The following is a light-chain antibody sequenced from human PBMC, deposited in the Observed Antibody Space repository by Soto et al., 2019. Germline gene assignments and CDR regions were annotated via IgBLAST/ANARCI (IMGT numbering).Light chain of an antibody. CDR3: AAWDDSLSGPV. Sequence: QSVLTQPPSVSGTPGQRVTIYCSGSSSNIGRNHVYWYQQLPGTAPKVLIYSNNQRPSGVPDRFSGSKSGTSASLAISGLRSEDEADYHCAAWDDSLSGPVFGGGTQLTVL. V-gene: IGLV1-47*02. CDR2: SNN. J-gene: IGLJ3*02. CDR1: SSNIGRNH.